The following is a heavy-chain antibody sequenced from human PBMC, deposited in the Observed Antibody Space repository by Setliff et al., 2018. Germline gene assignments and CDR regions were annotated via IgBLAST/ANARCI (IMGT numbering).Heavy chain of an antibody. CDR1: GFIFDDYA. V-gene: IGHV3-23*01. Sequence: GGSLRLSCAASGFIFDDYAMSWVRQAPGKGLEWVSAISDSGAATYYADSVKGRFTISRDTSKNMLYLQMNSLRAEDTALYYCANCRRSARCYDPDSWGQGTLVTVSS. J-gene: IGHJ4*02. D-gene: IGHD2-2*01. CDR2: ISDSGAAT. CDR3: ANCRRSARCYDPDS.